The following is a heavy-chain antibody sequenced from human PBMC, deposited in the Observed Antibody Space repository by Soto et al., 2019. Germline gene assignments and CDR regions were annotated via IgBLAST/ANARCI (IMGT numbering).Heavy chain of an antibody. Sequence: ASVKVSCKASGGTFSSYAISWVRQAPGQGLEWMGGIIPIFGTANYAQKFQGRVTITADESTSTAYMELSSLRSEDTAVYYCAYLGDKPTFDPWGQGTLVTVYS. V-gene: IGHV1-69*13. CDR3: AYLGDKPTFDP. D-gene: IGHD1-26*01. CDR1: GGTFSSYA. CDR2: IIPIFGTA. J-gene: IGHJ5*02.